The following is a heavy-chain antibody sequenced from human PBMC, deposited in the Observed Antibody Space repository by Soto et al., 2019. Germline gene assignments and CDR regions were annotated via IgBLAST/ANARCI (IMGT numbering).Heavy chain of an antibody. J-gene: IGHJ4*02. Sequence: QVQLQESGPGLVKPSGTLSLTCGVSGDSIGSSNWWSWVRQPPGKGLEWIGEIYHSGSTNYNPSLKSRVTISVVKSKTQFSLKLSSVTAADTAVYYCARLVGATLVDYWGQGTLVTVSS. V-gene: IGHV4-4*02. CDR2: IYHSGST. CDR3: ARLVGATLVDY. CDR1: GDSIGSSNW. D-gene: IGHD1-26*01.